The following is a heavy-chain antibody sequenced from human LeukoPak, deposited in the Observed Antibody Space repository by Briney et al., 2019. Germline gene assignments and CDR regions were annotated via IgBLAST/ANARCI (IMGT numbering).Heavy chain of an antibody. CDR1: GDTFHSYA. CDR3: TRVGEIGLSENYY. CDR2: IIPILGTP. J-gene: IGHJ4*02. D-gene: IGHD3-16*01. V-gene: IGHV1-69*04. Sequence: SVKVSCKASGDTFHSYAISWVRQAPGQGLEWMGRIIPILGTPNYAQKFQGRITITVDKSTSTAYMELSSLISEDTALYYCTRVGEIGLSENYYWGQGTLVTVSS.